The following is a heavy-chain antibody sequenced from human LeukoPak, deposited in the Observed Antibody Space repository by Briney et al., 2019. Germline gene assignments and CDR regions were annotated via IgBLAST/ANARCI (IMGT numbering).Heavy chain of an antibody. J-gene: IGHJ6*03. CDR2: IKQDGSEK. D-gene: IGHD4-17*01. V-gene: IGHV3-7*02. CDR3: ARTLTVTNCYMDV. Sequence: GGSLRLSCVASGFTSSRLWMNWVRQAPGKGLEWVANIKQDGSEKYYVDSVKGRFTISRDNAKNSLYLQMNSLRAEDTAVYYCARTLTVTNCYMDVWGKGTTVTVSS. CDR1: GFTSSRLW.